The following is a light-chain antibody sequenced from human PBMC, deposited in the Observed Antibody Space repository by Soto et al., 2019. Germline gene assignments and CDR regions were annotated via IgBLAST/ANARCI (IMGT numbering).Light chain of an antibody. CDR1: SSDVGGYNY. CDR2: EVS. CDR3: SSYTSSRAYV. Sequence: QSALTQPASVSGSPGQSITISCTGTSSDVGGYNYVSWYQQQSGKAPKLMIHEVSNRPSGVSNRFFGSKSGNTASLTISGLQAEDEADYYCSSYTSSRAYVFGIGTKVTVL. V-gene: IGLV2-14*01. J-gene: IGLJ1*01.